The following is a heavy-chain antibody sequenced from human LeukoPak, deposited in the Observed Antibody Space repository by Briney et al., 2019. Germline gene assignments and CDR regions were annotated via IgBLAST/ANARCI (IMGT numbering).Heavy chain of an antibody. CDR3: ARELTVATQADPYWYFDL. D-gene: IGHD4-17*01. CDR2: ITTSSSYI. CDR1: GFTVSSNY. J-gene: IGHJ2*01. Sequence: GGSPRLSCAASGFTVSSNYMSWVRQAPGKGLEWVSSITTSSSYIYYADSVKGRFTISRDNAKNSLYLEMNSLRGEDTAVYFCARELTVATQADPYWYFDLWGRGTSVIVSS. V-gene: IGHV3-21*01.